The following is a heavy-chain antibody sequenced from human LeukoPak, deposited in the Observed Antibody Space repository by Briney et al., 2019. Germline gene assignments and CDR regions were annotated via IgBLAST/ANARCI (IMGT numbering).Heavy chain of an antibody. D-gene: IGHD6-13*01. CDR3: TAGYSSTWYYFDY. Sequence: PSETLSLTCTVPGDSISSYYWSWIRQPPGKGLEWIGYSYHTGSTNYNPSLKSRVTISVDKSKNQFSLKLSSVTAGDTAVYYCTAGYSSTWYYFDYRGQGTLVTVSS. CDR2: SYHTGST. CDR1: GDSISSYY. V-gene: IGHV4-59*01. J-gene: IGHJ4*02.